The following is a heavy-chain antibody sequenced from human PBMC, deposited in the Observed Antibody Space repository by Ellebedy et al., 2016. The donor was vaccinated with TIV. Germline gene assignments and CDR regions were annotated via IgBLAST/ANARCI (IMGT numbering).Heavy chain of an antibody. D-gene: IGHD4-23*01. CDR3: ARDPVGVRPAFDV. Sequence: GESLKISCGVSGITFSSYSMTWVRQAPGKALEWLPYIDTSSTNIHYADSVKGRFTISRDNSKDTLFLQMNSLRAEDTAIYFCARDPVGVRPAFDVWGQGTMVTVSS. CDR1: GITFSSYS. V-gene: IGHV3-48*01. J-gene: IGHJ3*01. CDR2: IDTSSTNI.